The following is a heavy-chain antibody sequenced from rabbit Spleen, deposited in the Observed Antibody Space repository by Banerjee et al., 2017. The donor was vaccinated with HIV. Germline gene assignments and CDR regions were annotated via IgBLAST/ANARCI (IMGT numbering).Heavy chain of an antibody. Sequence: QSLEESGGGLVKPGASLTLTCKASGFSFSSRYYLCWVRQAPGKGLEWIACIYSGSSADTYYASWAKGRFTISKTSSTTVTLQMTSLTAADTATYFCARETSSGWGIISFYFSLWGPGTLVTVS. CDR1: GFSFSSRYY. CDR2: IYSGSSADT. D-gene: IGHD4-1*01. V-gene: IGHV1S40*01. CDR3: ARETSSGWGIISFYFSL. J-gene: IGHJ4*01.